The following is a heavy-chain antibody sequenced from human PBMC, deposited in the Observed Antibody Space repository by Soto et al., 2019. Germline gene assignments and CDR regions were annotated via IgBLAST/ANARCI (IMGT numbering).Heavy chain of an antibody. CDR3: ARARDPLYSSALNGVDV. D-gene: IGHD6-25*01. J-gene: IGHJ6*02. V-gene: IGHV1-2*04. CDR2: INPNSGAT. CDR1: GYTFTGRF. Sequence: EASVKVSCKASGYTFTGRFTHWVLQAPGEGLEWMGWINPNSGATNYAQNFQDWVTMTRDTSISTAYMELSRLKFDDTAIYYCARARDPLYSSALNGVDVWGQGTTVTVSS.